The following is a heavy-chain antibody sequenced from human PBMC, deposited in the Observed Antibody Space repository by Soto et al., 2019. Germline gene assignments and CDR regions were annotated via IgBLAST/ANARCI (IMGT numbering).Heavy chain of an antibody. D-gene: IGHD1-26*01. CDR1: GGTFSSYA. Sequence: SVKVSCKASGGTFSSYAISWVRQAPGQGLEWMGGIIPIFGTANYAQKFQGRVTITADESTSTAYMELSSLRSEDTAVYYCARDRGGSYRNYYYYGMEVWGQGTTVTVSS. CDR2: IIPIFGTA. CDR3: ARDRGGSYRNYYYYGMEV. J-gene: IGHJ6*02. V-gene: IGHV1-69*13.